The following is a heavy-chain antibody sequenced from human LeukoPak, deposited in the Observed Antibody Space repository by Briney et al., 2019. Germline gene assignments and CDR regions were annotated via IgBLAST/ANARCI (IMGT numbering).Heavy chain of an antibody. CDR3: ARWGQNYDILTGYYKGFDY. CDR2: IIPIFGTA. D-gene: IGHD3-9*01. Sequence: SVKVSCKASGGTFSSYAIGWVRQAPGQGLEWMGGIIPIFGTANYAQKFQGRVTITTDESTSTAYMELSSLRSEDTAVYYCARWGQNYDILTGYYKGFDYWGQGTLVTVSS. CDR1: GGTFSSYA. J-gene: IGHJ4*02. V-gene: IGHV1-69*05.